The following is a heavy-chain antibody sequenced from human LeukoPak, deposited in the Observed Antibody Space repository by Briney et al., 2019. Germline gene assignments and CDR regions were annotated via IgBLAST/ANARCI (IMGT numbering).Heavy chain of an antibody. J-gene: IGHJ3*02. Sequence: PGGSLRPSCAASGVTFSSYSINWVRQAPGKGLEWASYIIISATTTYYEASVKGRFTISRDNGKNSLYMQMNRLRDEDTAVYSCARYCSSTSCYLAHAFDIWGQGTMVTVSS. D-gene: IGHD2-2*01. CDR3: ARYCSSTSCYLAHAFDI. CDR2: IIISATTT. CDR1: GVTFSSYS. V-gene: IGHV3-48*02.